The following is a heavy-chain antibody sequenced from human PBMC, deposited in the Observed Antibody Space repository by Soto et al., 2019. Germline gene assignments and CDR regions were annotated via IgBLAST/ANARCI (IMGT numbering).Heavy chain of an antibody. CDR1: GFTFSSYG. CDR3: ATVLRFGYYDSSGYYDY. CDR2: FDPEDSET. Sequence: GGSLRLSCAASGFTFSSYGMHWVRQAPGKGLEWMGGFDPEDSETIYAQKFQGRVTMTEDTSTDTAYMELSSLRSEDTAVYYCATVLRFGYYDSSGYYDYWGQGTLVTVSS. J-gene: IGHJ4*02. D-gene: IGHD3-22*01. V-gene: IGHV1-24*01.